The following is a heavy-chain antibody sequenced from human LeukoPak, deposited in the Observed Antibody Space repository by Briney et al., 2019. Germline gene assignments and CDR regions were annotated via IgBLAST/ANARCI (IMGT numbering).Heavy chain of an antibody. Sequence: PGGSLRLSSAASGFTFRNYNMNWVRQAPGKGLEWVSSISESSSFIQYADSLKGRFAISTDNAKNSLYLQMNSLRAEDTAVYYCARQRGYCSSGVCRGWFDPWGQGTLVTVSS. CDR1: GFTFRNYN. V-gene: IGHV3-21*01. D-gene: IGHD2-8*01. CDR2: ISESSSFI. J-gene: IGHJ5*02. CDR3: ARQRGYCSSGVCRGWFDP.